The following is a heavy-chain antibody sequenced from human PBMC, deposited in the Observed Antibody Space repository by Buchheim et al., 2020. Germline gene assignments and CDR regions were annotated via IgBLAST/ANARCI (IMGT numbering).Heavy chain of an antibody. CDR2: INPNSGGT. CDR1: GYTFTGYY. J-gene: IGHJ6*03. CDR3: ARAFVDTAMVTQGHYYYYYYMDV. Sequence: QVQLVQSGAEVKKPGASVKVSCKASGYTFTGYYMHWVRQAPGQGLEWMGWINPNSGGTNYAQKFQGWVTMTRDTSISTAYMELSRLRSDDTAVYYCARAFVDTAMVTQGHYYYYYYMDVWGKGTT. V-gene: IGHV1-2*04. D-gene: IGHD5-18*01.